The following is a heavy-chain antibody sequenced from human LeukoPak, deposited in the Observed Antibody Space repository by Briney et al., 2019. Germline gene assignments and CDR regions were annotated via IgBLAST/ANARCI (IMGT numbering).Heavy chain of an antibody. Sequence: GGSLRLSCAASGFTFSTYWMHWVRQAPGKGLVWVSRINSDGSSTSCADSVKGRFTISRDNAKNTLYLQMNSLRAEDTAVYYCARFSRLADTFDIWGQATMVTVSS. CDR3: ARFSRLADTFDI. CDR2: INSDGSST. J-gene: IGHJ3*02. V-gene: IGHV3-74*01. CDR1: GFTFSTYW.